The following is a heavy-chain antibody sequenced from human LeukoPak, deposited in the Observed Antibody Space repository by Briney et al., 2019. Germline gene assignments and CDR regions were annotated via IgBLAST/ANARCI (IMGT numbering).Heavy chain of an antibody. J-gene: IGHJ3*02. CDR1: GGSISSGGYS. CDR3: ARVMNSDFDWSNDAFDI. CDR2: IYHSGST. Sequence: SQTLSLTCAVSGGSISSGGYSWSWIRQPPGKGLEWIGYIYHSGSTYYNPSLKSRVTISVDRSKNQFSLKLSSVTAADTAVYYCARVMNSDFDWSNDAFDIWGQGTMVTVSS. V-gene: IGHV4-30-2*01. D-gene: IGHD3-9*01.